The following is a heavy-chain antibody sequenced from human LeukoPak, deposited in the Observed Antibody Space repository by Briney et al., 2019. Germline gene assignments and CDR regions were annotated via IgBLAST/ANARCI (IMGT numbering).Heavy chain of an antibody. J-gene: IGHJ6*03. CDR2: IRSKAYGGTT. Sequence: GGSLRLSCTASGFTFGDYAMSWVRQAPGKGPEWVGFIRSKAYGGTTEYAASVKGRFTISRDDSKSIAYLQMNSLKTEDTAVYYCTRADGSGKYYYYMDVWGKGTTVTVSS. CDR1: GFTFGDYA. D-gene: IGHD3-10*01. CDR3: TRADGSGKYYYYMDV. V-gene: IGHV3-49*04.